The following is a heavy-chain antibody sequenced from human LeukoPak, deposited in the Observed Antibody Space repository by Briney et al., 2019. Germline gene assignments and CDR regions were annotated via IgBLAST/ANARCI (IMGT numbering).Heavy chain of an antibody. V-gene: IGHV4-59*01. CDR1: GDSISSYY. Sequence: PSETLSLTCTVSGDSISSYYWSWIRQPPGKGLEWIGYIYDSGKTNYNASLISRVTISVDTSKNQFSLMLTSVTPADTAVYYCARGGGTLDYWGQGTLVTVSS. CDR2: IYDSGKT. D-gene: IGHD3-16*01. J-gene: IGHJ4*02. CDR3: ARGGGTLDY.